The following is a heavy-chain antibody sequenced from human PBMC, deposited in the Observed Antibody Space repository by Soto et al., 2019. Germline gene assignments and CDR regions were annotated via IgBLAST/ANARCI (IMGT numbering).Heavy chain of an antibody. CDR2: FNHSGST. J-gene: IGHJ4*02. D-gene: IGHD3-22*01. Sequence: SETLSLTXAVYGGSFSGYYWSWIRQPPGKGLEWIGAFNHSGSTNYNPSLKSRVTISVDTSKNQFSLKLSSVTAADTAVYYCARGSGGYYNPYYFDYWGQGTLVTVSS. V-gene: IGHV4-34*01. CDR1: GGSFSGYY. CDR3: ARGSGGYYNPYYFDY.